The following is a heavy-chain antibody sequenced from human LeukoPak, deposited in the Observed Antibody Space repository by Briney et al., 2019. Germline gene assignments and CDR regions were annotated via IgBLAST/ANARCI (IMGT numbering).Heavy chain of an antibody. Sequence: SETLSLTCTVSGGSISSYYWSWIRQPPGKGLEWIGYIYYSGSTNYNPSLKNRVTISVDTSKNQFSLKLSSVTAADTAVYYCARDGRDGYNYAFDYWGQGTLVTVSS. J-gene: IGHJ4*02. CDR3: ARDGRDGYNYAFDY. V-gene: IGHV4-59*01. D-gene: IGHD5-24*01. CDR1: GGSISSYY. CDR2: IYYSGST.